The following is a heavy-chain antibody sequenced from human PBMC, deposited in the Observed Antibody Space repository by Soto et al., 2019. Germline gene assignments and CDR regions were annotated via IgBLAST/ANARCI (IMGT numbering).Heavy chain of an antibody. CDR1: GDIFCSSSFA. CDR2: TYYRSRWYS. V-gene: IGHV6-1*01. Sequence: QTLSLTCVISGDIFCSSSFAWNWVRQSPSRGLEWLGRTYYRSRWYSDFAVSVRGRIVINADTSKNQLSLQLNSVTPEDTAVYFCARSEEDSDYYYYGLDVWGQGTTGTVSS. CDR3: ARSEEDSDYYYYGLDV. D-gene: IGHD2-15*01. J-gene: IGHJ6*02.